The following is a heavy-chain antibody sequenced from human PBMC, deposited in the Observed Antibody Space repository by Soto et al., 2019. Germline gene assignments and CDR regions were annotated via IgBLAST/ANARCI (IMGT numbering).Heavy chain of an antibody. CDR2: INPNSGGT. J-gene: IGHJ4*02. CDR3: ARGRNNYDILTGYTAYYFDN. Sequence: ASVKVSCKASGYTFTGYYMHWVRQAPGQGLEWMGWINPNSGGTNYAQKFQGWVTMTRDTSISTAYMELSRLRSDDTAVYYCARGRNNYDILTGYTAYYFDNWGQGTLVTVSS. CDR1: GYTFTGYY. V-gene: IGHV1-2*04. D-gene: IGHD3-9*01.